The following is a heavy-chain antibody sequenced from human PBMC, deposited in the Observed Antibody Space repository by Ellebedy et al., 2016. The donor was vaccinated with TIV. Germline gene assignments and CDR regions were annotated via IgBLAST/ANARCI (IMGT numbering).Heavy chain of an antibody. D-gene: IGHD1-26*01. CDR2: ISSSSSYI. CDR1: GFTFSSYS. Sequence: GESLKISCAASGFTFSSYSMNWVRQAPGKGLEWVSSISSSSSYIYYADSVKGRFTISRDNAKNSLYLQMNSLRAEDTAVYYCATDPSGSYSFDYWGQGTLVTVSS. CDR3: ATDPSGSYSFDY. V-gene: IGHV3-21*01. J-gene: IGHJ4*02.